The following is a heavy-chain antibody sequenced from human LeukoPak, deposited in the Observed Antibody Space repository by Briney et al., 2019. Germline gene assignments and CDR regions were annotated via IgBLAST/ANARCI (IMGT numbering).Heavy chain of an antibody. CDR2: IFSNGNT. CDR3: ARTTEGYCRGGSCYYYYYYMDV. J-gene: IGHJ6*03. D-gene: IGHD2-15*01. Sequence: SETLSLTCTVYSGLVSSDYWTWIRQPPGKGLEWVGYIFSNGNTEYSPSLESRATISVDTSKHQLSLKLSSVTAADTAVYYCARTTEGYCRGGSCYYYYYYMDVWGKGTTVTVSS. CDR1: SGLVSSDY. V-gene: IGHV4-59*02.